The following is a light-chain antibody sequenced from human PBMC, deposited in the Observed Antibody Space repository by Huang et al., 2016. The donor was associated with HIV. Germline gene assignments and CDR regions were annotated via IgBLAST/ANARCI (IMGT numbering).Light chain of an antibody. V-gene: IGKV3-15*01. CDR2: GAS. CDR1: QSVYSN. Sequence: EIVMTQSPAPLSVSPGERATLSCRASQSVYSNLAWYQQKPGQAPRLLVYGASTRATDIPARCSGSGSGTEFSLTISSLQSEDFAVYYCQQYNDWPPWTFGQGTKVEIK. J-gene: IGKJ1*01. CDR3: QQYNDWPPWT.